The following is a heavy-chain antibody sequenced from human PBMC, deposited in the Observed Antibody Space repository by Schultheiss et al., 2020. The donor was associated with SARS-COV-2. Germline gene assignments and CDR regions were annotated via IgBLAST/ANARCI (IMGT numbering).Heavy chain of an antibody. CDR3: AREARGIAAAGTLPYYYYGMDV. V-gene: IGHV3-74*01. CDR2: INSDGGIT. Sequence: GESLKISCAASGFTFSNYWMHWVRQVPGKGLVWVSRINSDGGITTYADSVKGRFTTSRDNAKNTLYLQMNSLRAEDTAVYYCAREARGIAAAGTLPYYYYGMDVWGQGTTVTVSS. D-gene: IGHD6-13*01. J-gene: IGHJ6*02. CDR1: GFTFSNYW.